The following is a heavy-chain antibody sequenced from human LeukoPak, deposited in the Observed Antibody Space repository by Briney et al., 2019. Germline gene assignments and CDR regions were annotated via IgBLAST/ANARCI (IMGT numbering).Heavy chain of an antibody. V-gene: IGHV3-74*01. Sequence: GGSLRLSCAASGFTFSSYWMHWVRQAPGKGLVWVSRINSDGSSTSYADSAKGRFTISRDNAKNTLYLQMNSLRAEDTAVYYCARVGEWFGELFYYFDYWGQGTLVTVSS. CDR1: GFTFSSYW. CDR3: ARVGEWFGELFYYFDY. J-gene: IGHJ4*02. D-gene: IGHD3-10*01. CDR2: INSDGSST.